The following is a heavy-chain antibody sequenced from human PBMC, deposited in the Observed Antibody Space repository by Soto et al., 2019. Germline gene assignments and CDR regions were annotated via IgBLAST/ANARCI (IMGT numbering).Heavy chain of an antibody. CDR2: IIPIFGTA. J-gene: IGHJ5*02. V-gene: IGHV1-69*01. Sequence: QVQLVQSGAEVKKPGSSVKVSCKASGGTFSSYAISWVRQAPGHGLEWMGGIIPIFGTANYAQKFQGRVTITAEESTSTAYMELSSLRTEDTAGYYCARVGSWGMGPTAEFDPWGQGTLVTVSS. CDR1: GGTFSSYA. CDR3: ARVGSWGMGPTAEFDP. D-gene: IGHD3-16*01.